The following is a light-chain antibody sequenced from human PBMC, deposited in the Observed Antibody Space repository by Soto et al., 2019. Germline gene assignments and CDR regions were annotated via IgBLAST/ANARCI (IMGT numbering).Light chain of an antibody. V-gene: IGKV3-20*01. CDR2: GAS. Sequence: DIVLTQSPGTLSLSPGERATLSCRASQSVSSSYLAWYQQKPGQAPRLLIYGASSRAIGIPDRFSGSGSGTDFARPISRLAAADFAVYCCHQYGGSLYIFGQGTKLEIK. CDR3: HQYGGSLYI. J-gene: IGKJ2*01. CDR1: QSVSSSY.